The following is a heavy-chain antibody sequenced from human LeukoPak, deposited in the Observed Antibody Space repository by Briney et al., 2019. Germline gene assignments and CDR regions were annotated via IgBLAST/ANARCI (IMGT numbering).Heavy chain of an antibody. CDR1: GFTFSTYA. V-gene: IGHV3-23*01. D-gene: IGHD3-16*01. Sequence: GGSLRLSCAASGFTFSTYAMSWVRQAPGKGLEWVLGISTSGGSTYYADSVKGRFTISRDNSKNTLYLQMNSPRAEDTAVYYCAGGVNYWGQGTLVTVSS. J-gene: IGHJ4*02. CDR2: ISTSGGST. CDR3: AGGVNY.